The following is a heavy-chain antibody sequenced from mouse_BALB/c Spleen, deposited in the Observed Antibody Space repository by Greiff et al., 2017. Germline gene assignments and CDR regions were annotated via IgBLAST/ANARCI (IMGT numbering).Heavy chain of an antibody. CDR2: ILPGSGST. D-gene: IGHD2-3*01. CDR3: ARKGYDGYTWFAY. V-gene: IGHV1-9*01. Sequence: VQLQQSGAELMKPGASVKISCKATGYTFSSYWIEWVKQRPGHGLEWIGEILPGSGSTNYNEKFKGKATFTADTSSNTAYMQLSSLTSEDSAVYYCARKGYDGYTWFAYWGQGTVVTVSA. CDR1: GYTFSSYW. J-gene: IGHJ3*01.